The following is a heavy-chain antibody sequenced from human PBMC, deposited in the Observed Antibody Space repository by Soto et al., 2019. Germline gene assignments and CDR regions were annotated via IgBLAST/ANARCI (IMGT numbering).Heavy chain of an antibody. CDR2: IDPSDSYT. CDR1: GYSFTSYW. V-gene: IGHV5-10-1*01. J-gene: IGHJ6*01. D-gene: IGHD3-22*01. Sequence: GESLKISCKGSGYSFTSYWISLVRQMPGKGLEWMGMIDPSDSYTNYSPSFRGHVTISADKAISTAYLQWSSLKASDTAMYYCATYNSSGYYNGGYYYYYYGMDVWGQGTTVNVSS. CDR3: ATYNSSGYYNGGYYYYYYGMDV.